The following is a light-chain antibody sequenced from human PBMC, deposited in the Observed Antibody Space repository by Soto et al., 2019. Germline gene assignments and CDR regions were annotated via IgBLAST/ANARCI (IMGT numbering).Light chain of an antibody. CDR2: DAS. Sequence: EVVLTQCSGTLSWSPGVRATLSCRASPSVRGSYFDWYQQKPAQAPRLLIYDASNRATGIPARFSGSGSGTDFTLTISSLEPEDFAVYYYQHRSNWLAFGGGTKVDIK. CDR1: PSVRGSY. V-gene: IGKV3D-20*02. CDR3: QHRSNWLA. J-gene: IGKJ4*01.